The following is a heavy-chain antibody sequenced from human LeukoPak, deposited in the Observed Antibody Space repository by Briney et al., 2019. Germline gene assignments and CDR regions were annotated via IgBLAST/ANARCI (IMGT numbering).Heavy chain of an antibody. D-gene: IGHD6-13*01. V-gene: IGHV4-38-2*02. Sequence: SETLSLTCTVSGYSISSGYYWGWIRQPPGKGLEWIGSITHSGIPYYSPSLRSRVTISLDASKNQLSLKLTSVTAADTAVYYCTSLYSSNWYLGDYWGQGALVTVSS. CDR1: GYSISSGYY. CDR2: ITHSGIP. CDR3: TSLYSSNWYLGDY. J-gene: IGHJ4*02.